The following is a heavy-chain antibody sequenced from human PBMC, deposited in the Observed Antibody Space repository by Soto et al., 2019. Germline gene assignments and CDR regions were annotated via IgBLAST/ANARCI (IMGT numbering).Heavy chain of an antibody. CDR1: GYIFTSYR. J-gene: IGHJ6*02. CDR3: AREVGFWCGFYV. V-gene: IGHV1-18*04. D-gene: IGHD3-3*01. Sequence: QVQLVQSGAEVKKPGASVKVSCKASGYIFTSYRISWVRQAPGQGLEWMGWISDYNGNTNYAQKVQGRVTMTTDTSTSTGYMELRSLRSDDTAVYHCAREVGFWCGFYVCGQGTTVTVAS. CDR2: ISDYNGNT.